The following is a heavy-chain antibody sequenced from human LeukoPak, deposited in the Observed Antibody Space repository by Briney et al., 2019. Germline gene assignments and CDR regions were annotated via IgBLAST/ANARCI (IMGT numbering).Heavy chain of an antibody. CDR1: GFTFSDYY. J-gene: IGHJ4*02. V-gene: IGHV3-11*05. Sequence: GGSLRLSCAASGFTFSDYYMSWIRQAPGRGLEWVSYISWDSSYTSYADSVKGRFTVSRDSSKNTLHLQMNSLRAEDTAVYYCARDIELSCWGQGTLVTVSS. D-gene: IGHD1-26*01. CDR3: ARDIELSC. CDR2: ISWDSSYT.